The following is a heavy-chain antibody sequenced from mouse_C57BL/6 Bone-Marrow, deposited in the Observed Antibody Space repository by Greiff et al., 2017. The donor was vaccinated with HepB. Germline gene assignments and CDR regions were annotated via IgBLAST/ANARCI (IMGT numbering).Heavy chain of an antibody. Sequence: QVQLQQSGAELVKPGASVKLSCKASGYTFTSYWMPWVKQRPGQGLEWIGMIHPDSGSTNYNEKFKSKATMTEDKSSSTAYMQLSSLTSEDYAVYYGSSDCSNYYCAYWGPGTLVTVSA. V-gene: IGHV1-64*01. CDR3: SSDCSNYYCAY. CDR2: IHPDSGST. J-gene: IGHJ3*01. CDR1: GYTFTSYW. D-gene: IGHD2-5*01.